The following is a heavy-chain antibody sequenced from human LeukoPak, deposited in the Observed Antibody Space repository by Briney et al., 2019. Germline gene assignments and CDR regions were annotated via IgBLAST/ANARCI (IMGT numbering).Heavy chain of an antibody. CDR2: ISDSGGST. J-gene: IGHJ4*02. CDR1: GITLSNYG. D-gene: IGHD3/OR15-3a*01. Sequence: GGSLRLSCAVSGITLSNYGMSWVRQAPGKGLEWVAGISDSGGSTKYADSVKGRFTISRDNPKNTLYLQMNSLRAEDTAVYFCAKRGVVIRVILVGFHKEAYYFESWGQGALVTVSS. CDR3: AKRGVVIRVILVGFHKEAYYFES. V-gene: IGHV3-23*01.